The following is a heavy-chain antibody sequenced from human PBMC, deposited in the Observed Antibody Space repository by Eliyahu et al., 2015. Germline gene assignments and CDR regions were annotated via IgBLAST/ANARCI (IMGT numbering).Heavy chain of an antibody. Sequence: QVQLVESGGGVVQPGRSLXLSCAAXGFPFSXYGMHWVRQAPGQGLEWVAVISYDGSNKYYADSVKGRFTISRDNSKNTLYLQMNSLRAEDTAVYYCAKDYVLIVDTAMGGIDYWGQGTLVTVSS. V-gene: IGHV3-30*18. CDR1: GFPFSXYG. CDR3: AKDYVLIVDTAMGGIDY. CDR2: ISYDGSNK. D-gene: IGHD5-18*01. J-gene: IGHJ4*02.